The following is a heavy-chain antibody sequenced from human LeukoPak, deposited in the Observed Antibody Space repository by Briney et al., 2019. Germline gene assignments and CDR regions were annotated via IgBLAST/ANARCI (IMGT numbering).Heavy chain of an antibody. CDR1: GGSISSSTYY. D-gene: IGHD2-2*01. CDR3: ASFCSSTSCYRDY. J-gene: IGHJ4*02. V-gene: IGHV4-39*07. CDR2: IYHSGST. Sequence: SETLSLTCTVSGGSISSSTYYWGWIRQPPGKGLEWIGSIYHSGSTYYNPSLKSRVTISVDTSKNQFSLKLSSVTAADTAVYYCASFCSSTSCYRDYWGQGTLVTVSS.